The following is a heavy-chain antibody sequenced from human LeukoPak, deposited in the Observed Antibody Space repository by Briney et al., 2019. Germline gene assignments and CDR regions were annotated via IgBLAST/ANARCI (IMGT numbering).Heavy chain of an antibody. Sequence: SETLSLTCTVSGGSISSSSYYWGWIRQPPGKGLEWIGSIYYSGSTYYNPSLKSRVTISVDTSKNQFSLKLSSVTAADTAVYYCARQSIEYDYYYGMDVWGQGPRSPSP. D-gene: IGHD6-6*01. J-gene: IGHJ6*02. V-gene: IGHV4-39*01. CDR2: IYYSGST. CDR1: GGSISSSSYY. CDR3: ARQSIEYDYYYGMDV.